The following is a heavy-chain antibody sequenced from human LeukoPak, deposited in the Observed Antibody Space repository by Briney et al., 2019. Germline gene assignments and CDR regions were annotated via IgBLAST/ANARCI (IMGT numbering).Heavy chain of an antibody. CDR1: GFTFSTYW. V-gene: IGHV3-7*01. CDR2: IKQDGSET. CDR3: ARVDGSSSCPDY. Sequence: GRCVRLSCAASGFTFSTYWMSWVRQAPGKGLEWVANIKQDGSETYYVDSVKGRFTISRDNANNLLYLEMNSLRAEDTALYYCARVDGSSSCPDYWGQGTLVTVSS. D-gene: IGHD6-13*01. J-gene: IGHJ4*02.